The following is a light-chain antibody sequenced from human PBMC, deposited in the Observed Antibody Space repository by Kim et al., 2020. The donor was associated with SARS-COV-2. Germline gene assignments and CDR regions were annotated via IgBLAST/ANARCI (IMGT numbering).Light chain of an antibody. J-gene: IGKJ1*01. V-gene: IGKV3-15*01. CDR2: DAT. Sequence: SPGESATLACRASQSVNNRLVWYQHKPGQAPRLLIYDATTRATGIPARFIGSGSETDFTLTISSLQSEDFAVYYCQQYNDWPPLTFGQGTKVDIK. CDR1: QSVNNR. CDR3: QQYNDWPPLT.